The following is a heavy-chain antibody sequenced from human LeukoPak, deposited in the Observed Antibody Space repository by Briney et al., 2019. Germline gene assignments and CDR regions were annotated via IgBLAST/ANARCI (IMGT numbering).Heavy chain of an antibody. Sequence: GRSLRLSCAASGFTFSNVWMSWVRQAPGKWLEWGGRIKRKSDSGTPDYAAPVKGRFTISRDDSINTLYLQMNSLKTDDTAVYHCVTGGHYFGTWGQGTLVTVSP. D-gene: IGHD3-10*01. J-gene: IGHJ5*02. CDR3: VTGGHYFGT. CDR1: GFTFSNVW. CDR2: IKRKSDSGTP. V-gene: IGHV3-15*01.